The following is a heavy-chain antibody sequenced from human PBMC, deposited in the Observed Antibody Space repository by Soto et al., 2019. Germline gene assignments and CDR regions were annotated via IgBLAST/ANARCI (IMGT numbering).Heavy chain of an antibody. J-gene: IGHJ4*02. V-gene: IGHV3-30-3*01. Sequence: QVQLVESGGGVVQPGRSLRLSCAASGFTFSSYAMHWVRQAPGKGLEWVAVISDDGSNKYYADSVKGRFTISRDNSKNTLYLQMNSLRAEDTAVYYCARGDSSGYSDYYFDYWGQGTLVTVSS. D-gene: IGHD3-22*01. CDR1: GFTFSSYA. CDR2: ISDDGSNK. CDR3: ARGDSSGYSDYYFDY.